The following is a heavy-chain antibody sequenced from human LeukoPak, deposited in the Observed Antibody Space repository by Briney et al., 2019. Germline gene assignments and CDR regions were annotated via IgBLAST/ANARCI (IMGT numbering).Heavy chain of an antibody. D-gene: IGHD3-22*01. V-gene: IGHV1-69*13. Sequence: SVKVSCKASGGTFSSYAITWVRQAPGQGLEWMGGIIPIFGTTNYAQKFQGRVTITADESTSTAYMELSSLRSEDTAVYYCARFRRDYYDSSGMDYWGQGTLVTVSS. CDR3: ARFRRDYYDSSGMDY. J-gene: IGHJ4*02. CDR2: IIPIFGTT. CDR1: GGTFSSYA.